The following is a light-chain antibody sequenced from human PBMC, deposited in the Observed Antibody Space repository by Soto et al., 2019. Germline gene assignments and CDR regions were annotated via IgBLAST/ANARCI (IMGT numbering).Light chain of an antibody. Sequence: DIQMTQSPSTLSASVGDRVTITCRASQSISSWLAWYQQKPGKAPKLLIYKAASLESGVPSRVSGSGSVTEFTLTISSLQPDDFATYYCQQYNSYPRTFGQGTKVEIK. V-gene: IGKV1-5*03. J-gene: IGKJ1*01. CDR3: QQYNSYPRT. CDR1: QSISSW. CDR2: KAA.